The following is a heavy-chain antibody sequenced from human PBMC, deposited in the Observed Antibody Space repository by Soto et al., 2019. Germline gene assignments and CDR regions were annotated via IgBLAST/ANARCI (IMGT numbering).Heavy chain of an antibody. CDR1: GGSISSGDYY. V-gene: IGHV4-30-4*01. CDR3: ARDHVVATDYYYYYYGMDV. J-gene: IGHJ6*02. D-gene: IGHD5-12*01. Sequence: SETLSLTCTVSGGSISSGDYYWSWIRQPPGKGLEWIGYIYYSGSTYYNPSLKSRVTISVDTSKNQFSLKLSSVTAADTAVYYCARDHVVATDYYYYYYGMDVWGQGTTVTVSS. CDR2: IYYSGST.